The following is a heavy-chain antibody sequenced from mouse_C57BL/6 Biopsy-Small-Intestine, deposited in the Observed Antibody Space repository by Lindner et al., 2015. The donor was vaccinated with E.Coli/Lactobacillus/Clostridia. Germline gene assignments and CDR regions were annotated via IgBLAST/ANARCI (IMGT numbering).Heavy chain of an antibody. J-gene: IGHJ3*01. V-gene: IGHV1-84*02. CDR1: GYTFTNYA. CDR3: ARDYYYGSGSSVI. D-gene: IGHD1-1*02. Sequence: SVKVSCKASGYTFTNYAMYWVRQAPDKGLSGWDGSTLAMVTQTIHRSSRADVTITRDTSASTAYMELSSLRSEDTAVYYCARDYYYGSGSSVIWGQGTMVTVSS. CDR2: STLAMVT.